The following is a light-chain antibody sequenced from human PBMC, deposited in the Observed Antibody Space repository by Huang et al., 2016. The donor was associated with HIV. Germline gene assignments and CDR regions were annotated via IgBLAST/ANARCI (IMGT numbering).Light chain of an antibody. Sequence: DIQMTQSPPSLSASVGDRVTFTCRANQNITKSLNWYQQKPGKAPRLLIYTASTLESGVPSRFSGSGSGSRFTLKIVNLQPEDFATYYCQQSFSVPRTFG. CDR3: QQSFSVPRT. CDR2: TAS. J-gene: IGKJ1*01. CDR1: QNITKS. V-gene: IGKV1-39*01.